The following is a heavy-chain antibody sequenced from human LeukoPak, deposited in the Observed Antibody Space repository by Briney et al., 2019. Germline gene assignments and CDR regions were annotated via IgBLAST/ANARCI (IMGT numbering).Heavy chain of an antibody. CDR1: EFTFSSYW. CDR3: ARVGGGLDYGDYPSPIDY. CDR2: INSDGSST. D-gene: IGHD4-17*01. V-gene: IGHV3-74*01. J-gene: IGHJ4*02. Sequence: GGSLRLSCAASEFTFSSYWMHWVRQAPGKGLVWVSRINSDGSSTSYADSVKGRFTISRDNAKNTLYLQMNSLRAEDTAVYYCARVGGGLDYGDYPSPIDYWGQGTLVTVSS.